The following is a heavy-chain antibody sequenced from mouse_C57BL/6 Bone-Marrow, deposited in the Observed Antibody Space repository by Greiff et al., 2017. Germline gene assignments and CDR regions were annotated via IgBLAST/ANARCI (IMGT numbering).Heavy chain of an antibody. CDR3: AREGLRRSGFAY. V-gene: IGHV1-64*01. CDR2: IHPNSGRT. CDR1: GYTFTSYW. J-gene: IGHJ3*01. Sequence: QVQLQQPGAELVKPGASVKLSCKASGYTFTSYWMPWVKQRPGQGLEWIGMIHPNSGRTNYNEKFKSKATLTVDKSSSTAYMQLSSLTSEDSAVYYGAREGLRRSGFAYWGQGTLVTVYA. D-gene: IGHD2-2*01.